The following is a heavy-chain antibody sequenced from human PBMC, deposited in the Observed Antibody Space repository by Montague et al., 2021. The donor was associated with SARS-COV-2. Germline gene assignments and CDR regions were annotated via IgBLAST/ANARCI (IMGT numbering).Heavy chain of an antibody. CDR2: ISDSGST. J-gene: IGHJ6*02. Sequence: SETLSLTCTVSGGSISSFYWSWFRQPPGKGLEWIGYISDSGSTNYNPSLKSRVTISVDTSKNQFSLKLSSVTAADTAVYYCARDPWRITIFGVVTRYGMDVWGQGTTVTVSS. V-gene: IGHV4-59*01. CDR1: GGSISSFY. D-gene: IGHD3-3*01. CDR3: ARDPWRITIFGVVTRYGMDV.